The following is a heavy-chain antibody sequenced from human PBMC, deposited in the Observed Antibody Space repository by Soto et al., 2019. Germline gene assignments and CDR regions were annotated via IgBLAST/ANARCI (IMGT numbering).Heavy chain of an antibody. J-gene: IGHJ6*03. CDR2: INPNGGVT. CDR1: GDYFNDYY. V-gene: IGHV1-2*04. D-gene: IGHD5-12*01. CDR3: ARERGGATATLDYYYFDMDV. Sequence: QVQLVQSGAEVRKPGASVTVSCRSSGDYFNDYYIHWVRQAPGQGFEWMGWINPNGGVTKYAQKFQGWVSKTRDTSIRTGYMQLSRLRSDDTAVYYCARERGGATATLDYYYFDMDVWGTGTTVTVSS.